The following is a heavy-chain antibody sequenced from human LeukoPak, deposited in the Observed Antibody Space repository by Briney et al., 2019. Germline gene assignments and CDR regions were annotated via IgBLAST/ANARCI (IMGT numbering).Heavy chain of an antibody. CDR2: ISYDGSNK. J-gene: IGHJ4*02. D-gene: IGHD3-3*01. Sequence: GRSLRLSCAASGFTFSSYAMHWVRQAPGKGLEWVAVISYDGSNKYYADSVKGRFTISRDNSKNTLYLQMNSLRAEDTAVYYCARARRYDFWSGYSSWGQGTLATVSS. V-gene: IGHV3-30-3*01. CDR1: GFTFSSYA. CDR3: ARARRYDFWSGYSS.